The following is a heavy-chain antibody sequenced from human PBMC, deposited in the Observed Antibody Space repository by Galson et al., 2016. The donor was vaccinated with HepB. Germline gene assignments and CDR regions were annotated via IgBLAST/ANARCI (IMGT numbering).Heavy chain of an antibody. D-gene: IGHD2-8*01. Sequence: PALVKPTQTLTLTCTFSGFSLSTSGVGVGWIRQPPGKALEWLALIYWDDDKRYSPSLKSRLTITKDTFKNQVVLTLTDMDPVDTATYYCGHQEGVRDFDYWGQGTLVTVSS. V-gene: IGHV2-5*02. CDR2: IYWDDDK. J-gene: IGHJ4*02. CDR3: GHQEGVRDFDY. CDR1: GFSLSTSGVG.